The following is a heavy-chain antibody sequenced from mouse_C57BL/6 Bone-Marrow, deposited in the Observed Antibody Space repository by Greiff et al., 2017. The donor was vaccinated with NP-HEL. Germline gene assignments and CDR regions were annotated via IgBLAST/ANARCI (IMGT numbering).Heavy chain of an antibody. D-gene: IGHD2-4*01. CDR2: IDPSDSET. J-gene: IGHJ4*01. V-gene: IGHV1-52*01. CDR3: ATYYYYGTYYAMDY. Sequence: QVQLQQPGAELVRPGSSVKLSCKASGYTFTSYWMHWVKQRPIQGLEWIGNIDPSDSETHYIQKFKDKATLTVDKSSSTAYMQLSSLTSEDSAVYYCATYYYYGTYYAMDYWGQGTSVPVSS. CDR1: GYTFTSYW.